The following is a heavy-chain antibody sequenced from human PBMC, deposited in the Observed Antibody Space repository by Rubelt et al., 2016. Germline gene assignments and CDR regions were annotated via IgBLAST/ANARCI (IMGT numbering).Heavy chain of an antibody. CDR3: ARFALPAVTTAYYYYALDV. CDR2: IDAGMGET. V-gene: IGHV1-3*01. Sequence: QVQLVQSGAEVKRPGASVKVSCKASGYPLATYAMHWVRQAPGQRLEWLGWIDAGMGETTYSINLEGSVTFTGSTAAITAYMYLSRLRSEYTAVYYCARFALPAVTTAYYYYALDVWGQGTTVTVSS. D-gene: IGHD4-17*01. J-gene: IGHJ6*02. CDR1: GYPLATYA.